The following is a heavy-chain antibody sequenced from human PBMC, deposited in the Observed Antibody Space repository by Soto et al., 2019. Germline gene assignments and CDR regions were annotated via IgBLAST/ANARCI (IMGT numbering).Heavy chain of an antibody. CDR2: TRNKANSYTT. V-gene: IGHV3-72*01. CDR3: DPLPYCGGDCYRDAFDI. CDR1: GFTFSDHY. D-gene: IGHD2-21*02. J-gene: IGHJ3*02. Sequence: GGSLRLSCAASGFTFSDHYMDWVRQAPGKGLEWVGRTRNKANSYTTEYAASVKGRFTISRDDSKNSLYLQINSLKTEDTAVYYCDPLPYCGGDCYRDAFDIWGKGT.